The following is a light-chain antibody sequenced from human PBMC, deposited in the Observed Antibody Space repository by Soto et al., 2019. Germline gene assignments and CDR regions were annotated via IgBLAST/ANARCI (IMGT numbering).Light chain of an antibody. J-gene: IGKJ3*01. V-gene: IGKV3-20*01. CDR1: PSVGSN. Sequence: PGARATLSCRASPSVGSNLAWYQQKPGQAPRLLIYGASNTATGIPARFSGSGSGAGFTLTISRLEPEDFADYYCQQYGTSPFTFGPGTKVDIK. CDR2: GAS. CDR3: QQYGTSPFT.